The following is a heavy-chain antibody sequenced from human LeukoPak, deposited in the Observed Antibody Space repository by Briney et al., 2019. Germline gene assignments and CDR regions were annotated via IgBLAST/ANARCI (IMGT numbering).Heavy chain of an antibody. CDR2: ISGSGGST. V-gene: IGHV3-23*01. CDR1: GFTFSSYA. D-gene: IGHD2-15*01. Sequence: GGSLRLSCAASGFTFSSYAMSWVRQAPGKGLEWVSAISGSGGSTYYADSVKGRFTISRDNSKNPLDLQMNGLRAEDTAVYYCAKPLGYCSGGSCSGVANYWGQGTLVTVSS. J-gene: IGHJ4*02. CDR3: AKPLGYCSGGSCSGVANY.